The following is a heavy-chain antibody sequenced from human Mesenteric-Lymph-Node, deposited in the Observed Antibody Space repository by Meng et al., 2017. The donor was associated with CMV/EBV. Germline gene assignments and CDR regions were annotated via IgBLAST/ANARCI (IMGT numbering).Heavy chain of an antibody. V-gene: IGHV4-39*07. CDR3: ARVGMIRGVIMMWAFDY. Sequence: SETLSLTCTVSGDSISSSYYWGWIRQPPGKGLEWFGTIYYTGSTDGNTSLKSRVTISVDTSKNQLSLKLSSVTAADTGISYCARVGMIRGVIMMWAFDYWGQGTLVTVSS. J-gene: IGHJ4*02. CDR2: IYYTGST. CDR1: GDSISSSYY. D-gene: IGHD3-10*01.